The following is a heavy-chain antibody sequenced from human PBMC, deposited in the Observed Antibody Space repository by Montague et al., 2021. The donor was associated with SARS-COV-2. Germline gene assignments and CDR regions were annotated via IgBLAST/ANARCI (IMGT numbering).Heavy chain of an antibody. D-gene: IGHD3-9*01. J-gene: IGHJ4*02. CDR3: ARHALGYFDWLNEGYFDY. V-gene: IGHV4-39*01. CDR2: IYYSGNT. Sequence: SETLSLTCIISGGSISSRSYYWGWIRQPPGEGLEWIGGIYYSGNTYYNPSLKSRVTISVDTSKNQFSLKLSSVTAADTAVYYCARHALGYFDWLNEGYFDYWGQGTLVTVSS. CDR1: GGSISSRSYY.